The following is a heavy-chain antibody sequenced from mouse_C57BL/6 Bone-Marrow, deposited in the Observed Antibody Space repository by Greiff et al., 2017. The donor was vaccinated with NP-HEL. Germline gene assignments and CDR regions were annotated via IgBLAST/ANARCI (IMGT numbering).Heavy chain of an antibody. CDR2: ISDGGSST. D-gene: IGHD4-1*01. V-gene: IGHV5-4*03. CDR3: AKLGRFAY. J-gene: IGHJ3*01. Sequence: EVKLVESGGGLVKPGGSLKLSCAASGFTFSSYAMSWVRQTPEKRLEWVATISDGGSSTYYPDNVKGRFTISRDTAKNNLYLQMSHLKSEDTAMYYCAKLGRFAYWGKGTLVTVSA. CDR1: GFTFSSYA.